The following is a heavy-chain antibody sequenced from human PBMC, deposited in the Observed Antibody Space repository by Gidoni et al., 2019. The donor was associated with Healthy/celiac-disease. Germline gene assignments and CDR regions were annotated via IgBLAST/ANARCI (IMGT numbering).Heavy chain of an antibody. V-gene: IGHV4-59*01. Sequence: QVQLRESGPGLVKPSETPSLTCTVSGGTIRSYYCSADRQPPGKGLEWFGYIYYSGSTNYNPALKSRVTISVDASKNQFSLKLSSVTAADTAVYYCARAPPGDSYGTGGIYYYYYYMDVWGKGTTVTVSS. J-gene: IGHJ6*03. CDR3: ARAPPGDSYGTGGIYYYYYYMDV. D-gene: IGHD5-18*01. CDR1: GGTIRSYY. CDR2: IYYSGST.